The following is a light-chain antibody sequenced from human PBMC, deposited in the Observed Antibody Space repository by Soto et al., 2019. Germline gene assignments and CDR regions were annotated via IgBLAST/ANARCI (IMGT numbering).Light chain of an antibody. Sequence: EIVMTQSPDTLSVSPGERATLSCRASQSVKSKLVWYQQKPGQAPRLLIYGASTRATGIPARFSGSGSGTEFTLTISSLQSEDFAVYYCQQYNNGYAFGQGTKLEIK. CDR3: QQYNNGYA. J-gene: IGKJ2*01. CDR1: QSVKSK. CDR2: GAS. V-gene: IGKV3-15*01.